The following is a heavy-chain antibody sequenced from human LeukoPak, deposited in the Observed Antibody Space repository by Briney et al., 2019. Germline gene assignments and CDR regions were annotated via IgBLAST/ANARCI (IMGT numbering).Heavy chain of an antibody. CDR1: GFTFSSYD. D-gene: IGHD4-11*01. V-gene: IGHV3-23*01. CDR3: AKEDYSSSFDY. Sequence: GGSLRLSCAASGFTFSSYDMHWVRQATGKGLEWVSAISGSGGSTYYADSVKGRFTISRDNSKNTLYLQMNSLRAEDTAVYYCAKEDYSSSFDYWGQGTLVTVSS. J-gene: IGHJ4*02. CDR2: ISGSGGST.